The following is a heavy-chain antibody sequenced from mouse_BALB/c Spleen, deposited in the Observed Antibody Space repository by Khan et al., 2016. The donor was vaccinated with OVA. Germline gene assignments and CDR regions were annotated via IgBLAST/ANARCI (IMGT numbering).Heavy chain of an antibody. CDR3: ARRGVYGIFAY. V-gene: IGHV1-7*01. Sequence: VQLQESGAELAKPGASVKMSCKASGYTFTTYWMHWVKQRPGQGLEWIGYIDPSTGYTEYNQKFKDKATLTTDKSSSTAYMQLSSLTSEDSAVYYCARRGVYGIFAYWGQVTLVTVSA. J-gene: IGHJ3*01. CDR2: IDPSTGYT. D-gene: IGHD2-1*01. CDR1: GYTFTTYW.